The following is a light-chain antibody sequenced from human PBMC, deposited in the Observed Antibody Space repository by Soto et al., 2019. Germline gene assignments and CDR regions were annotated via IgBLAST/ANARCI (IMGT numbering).Light chain of an antibody. J-gene: IGLJ2*01. CDR2: EVS. V-gene: IGLV2-14*01. Sequence: SALTQPASVAGTPGQSITISCTGTSSDVGGYNYVSWYQQHPGKAPKLMIYEVSNRPSGVSNRFSGSKSGNTASLTISGLQAEDEADYYCSSYTSSSLPVFGGGTQLTVL. CDR3: SSYTSSSLPV. CDR1: SSDVGGYNY.